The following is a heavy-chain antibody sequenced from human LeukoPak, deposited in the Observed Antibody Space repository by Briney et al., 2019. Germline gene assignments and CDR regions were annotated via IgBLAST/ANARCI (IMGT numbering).Heavy chain of an antibody. J-gene: IGHJ5*02. V-gene: IGHV3-7*04. CDR1: GFTLSSYW. Sequence: GGSLRLSCAASGFTLSSYWMSWVRQAPGKGLEWVANIKQDGSEKYYVDSVKGRFTISRDNAKNSLYLQMNSLRAEDTAVYYCARAGKAAGNSVWFDPWGQGTLVTVSS. D-gene: IGHD6-13*01. CDR3: ARAGKAAGNSVWFDP. CDR2: IKQDGSEK.